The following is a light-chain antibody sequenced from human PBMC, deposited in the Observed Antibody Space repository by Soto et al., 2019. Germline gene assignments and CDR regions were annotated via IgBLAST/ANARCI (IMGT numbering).Light chain of an antibody. CDR3: QSYDASLTAVV. CDR2: SND. J-gene: IGLJ2*01. Sequence: QSVLTQPPSVSGAPGQSVTISCTGFSSTIGAESDVHWYQQIPGTAPRLLIYSNDNRPSGVPDRFSGSKSGTSASLAITGLQAGDEADYFCQSYDASLTAVVFGGGTKLTVL. V-gene: IGLV1-40*01. CDR1: SSTIGAESD.